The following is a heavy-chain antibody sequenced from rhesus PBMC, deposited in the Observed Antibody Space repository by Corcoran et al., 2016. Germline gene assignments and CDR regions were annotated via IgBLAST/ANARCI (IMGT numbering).Heavy chain of an antibody. CDR3: AGRGGDYYDEVFDY. CDR1: GGSISSSNW. Sequence: QVQLQESGPGLVKPSETLSLTCAVSGGSISSSNWWSWIRQPQGQGLEWIGNIGGSSGSTHYNPPLTRRVTISNDTSKNQLSRKLRSVTAADPAVYYCAGRGGDYYDEVFDYWGQGVLVPVSS. J-gene: IGHJ4*01. CDR2: IGGSSGST. V-gene: IGHV4-65*02. D-gene: IGHD3-34*01.